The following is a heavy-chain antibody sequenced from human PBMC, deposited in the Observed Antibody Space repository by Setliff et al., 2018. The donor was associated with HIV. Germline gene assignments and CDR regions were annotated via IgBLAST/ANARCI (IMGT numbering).Heavy chain of an antibody. CDR3: AREGVATPDEEGYYFDQ. CDR2: INTGNGNT. Sequence: ASVKVSCKASGYTLSTYALYWVRQAPGQRLEWMGWINTGNGNTKYSQKFQDRVIVTTDTSTNTVYMEVMRLTSDDTAVYFCAREGVATPDEEGYYFDQWGQGTLVTVSS. CDR1: GYTLSTYA. J-gene: IGHJ4*02. V-gene: IGHV1-3*04.